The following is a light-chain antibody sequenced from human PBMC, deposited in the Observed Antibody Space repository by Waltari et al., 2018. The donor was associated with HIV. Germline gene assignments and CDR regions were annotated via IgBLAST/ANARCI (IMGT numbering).Light chain of an antibody. Sequence: QSALTQPASASGSPGQSIIIPCTGTSSDVGGCNYVSWYQQHPGKAPKLIIFDVGNRPSGVSNRFSGSKSGNTASLTISGLQTEDEADYYCNSYTSTTTRWLFGGGTRLTVL. V-gene: IGLV2-14*03. J-gene: IGLJ3*02. CDR2: DVG. CDR1: SSDVGGCNY. CDR3: NSYTSTTTRWL.